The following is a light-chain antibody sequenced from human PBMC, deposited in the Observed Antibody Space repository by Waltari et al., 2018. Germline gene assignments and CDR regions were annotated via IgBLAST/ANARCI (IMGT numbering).Light chain of an antibody. CDR3: SSFTSRRTLV. CDR2: DVN. V-gene: IGLV2-14*01. J-gene: IGLJ2*01. Sequence: QSALTQPASVSASPGQSITISCTGTSSDVDAYNYVSWYQQHPGKVPKVMIYDVNKRPSGVSNRFSGSKSGNTASLTISGLQSEDEADYYCSSFTSRRTLVFGGGTKLTVL. CDR1: SSDVDAYNY.